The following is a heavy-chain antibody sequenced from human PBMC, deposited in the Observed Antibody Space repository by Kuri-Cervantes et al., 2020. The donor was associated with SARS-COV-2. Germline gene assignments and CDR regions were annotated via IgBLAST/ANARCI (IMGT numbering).Heavy chain of an antibody. V-gene: IGHV3-48*03. CDR3: ARSFRDAFDI. J-gene: IGHJ3*02. CDR1: GFTFSDYQ. Sequence: GESLKISCVGTGFTFSDYQMNWVRQAPGKGLEWVSFIGLSVSDLTYADSVKGRFTTSRDNAKNSVFLQMSSLRVEDTAIYYCARSFRDAFDIWGQGTMVTVSS. CDR2: IGLSVSDL.